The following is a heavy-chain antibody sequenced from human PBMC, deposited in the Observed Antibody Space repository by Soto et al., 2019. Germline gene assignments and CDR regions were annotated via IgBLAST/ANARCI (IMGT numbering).Heavy chain of an antibody. CDR2: IDPSDSQT. V-gene: IGHV5-10-1*01. D-gene: IGHD3-22*01. CDR1: GYSFAGYW. Sequence: GESLKISCKGSGYSFAGYWITWVRQKPGKGLEWMGRIDPSDSQTYFSPSFRGHVTISVTKSITTVFLQWSSLRASDTAMYYCARQIYDSDTGPNFQYYFDSWGQGTPVTVSS. CDR3: ARQIYDSDTGPNFQYYFDS. J-gene: IGHJ4*02.